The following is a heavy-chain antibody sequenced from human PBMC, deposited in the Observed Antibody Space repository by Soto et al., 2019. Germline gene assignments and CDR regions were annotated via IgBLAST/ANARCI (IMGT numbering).Heavy chain of an antibody. CDR3: AREGGIAGATAADY. D-gene: IGHD1-26*01. CDR1: GGSISSGGYY. J-gene: IGHJ4*02. Sequence: QVQLQESGPGLVKPSQTLSLTCTVSGGSISSGGYYWSWIRQHPGKGLEWIGYIYYSGSTYYNPSLKSRVTLPVDTSKNQFPLQLSSVTAAATAVYYCAREGGIAGATAADYWGQGTLVTVSS. V-gene: IGHV4-31*03. CDR2: IYYSGST.